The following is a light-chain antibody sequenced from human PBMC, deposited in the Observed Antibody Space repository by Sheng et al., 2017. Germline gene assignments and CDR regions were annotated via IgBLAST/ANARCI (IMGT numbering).Light chain of an antibody. Sequence: QLVLTQSPSASASLGASVKLTCTLSSGHSSYVIAWHQQQPEKGPRFLMKLHSDGTHNKGDGIPDRFSGSSSGAERYLTISSLQSEDEADYYCQTWGTGIQVFGGGT. CDR3: QTWGTGIQV. CDR2: LHSDGTH. CDR1: SGHSSYV. J-gene: IGLJ3*02. V-gene: IGLV4-69*01.